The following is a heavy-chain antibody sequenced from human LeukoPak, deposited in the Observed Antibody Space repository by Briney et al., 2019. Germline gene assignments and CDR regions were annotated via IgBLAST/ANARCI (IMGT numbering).Heavy chain of an antibody. V-gene: IGHV3-74*01. Sequence: GGSLRLSCAASGFTFSSYWMHWARQAPGKGLVWVSRINSDGSSTIYADSVKGRFTFSRDNAKNTLYLQMNSLRAEDTAVYYCARDGGDRRLGAFDIWGQGTMVTVSS. D-gene: IGHD3-16*01. CDR2: INSDGSST. J-gene: IGHJ3*02. CDR1: GFTFSSYW. CDR3: ARDGGDRRLGAFDI.